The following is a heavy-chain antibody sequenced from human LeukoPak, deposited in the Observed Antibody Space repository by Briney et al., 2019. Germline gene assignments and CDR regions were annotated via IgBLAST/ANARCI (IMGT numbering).Heavy chain of an antibody. CDR2: MNPNSGNT. D-gene: IGHD2-2*01. V-gene: IGHV1-8*03. CDR3: ARGGGHCSSTSCYYYYYYMDV. J-gene: IGHJ6*03. Sequence: ASVKVSCKASGYTFTSYDINWVRQATGQGLEWMGWMNPNSGNTGYGQKFQGRVTITKNASISTAYMELSSLRSEDTAVYYCARGGGHCSSTSCYYYYYYMDVWGKGTTVTVSS. CDR1: GYTFTSYD.